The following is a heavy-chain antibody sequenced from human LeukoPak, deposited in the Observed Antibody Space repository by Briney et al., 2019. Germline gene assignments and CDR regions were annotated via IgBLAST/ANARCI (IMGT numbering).Heavy chain of an antibody. J-gene: IGHJ3*02. Sequence: SETLSLTCTVSGGSISSYYWSWIRQPPGKGLEWIGYIYYSGSTNYNPSLKSRVTISVDTSKNQFSLKLSSVTAADTAVYYCARELSTVAENAFDIWGQGTTVTVSS. CDR1: GGSISSYY. D-gene: IGHD4-23*01. CDR2: IYYSGST. CDR3: ARELSTVAENAFDI. V-gene: IGHV4-59*01.